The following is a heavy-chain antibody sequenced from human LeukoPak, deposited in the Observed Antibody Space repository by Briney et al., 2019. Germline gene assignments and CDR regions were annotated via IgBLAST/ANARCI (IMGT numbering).Heavy chain of an antibody. CDR3: ARRKLTYYYGMDV. CDR2: ISWNSGSI. Sequence: GGSLRLSCAASGFTFDDYAMHWVRQAPGKGLEWVSGISWNSGSIAYADPVKGRFTVSRDNAKNSLDLQMNTLRAEDTAVYYCARRKLTYYYGMDVWGQGTTVTVSS. CDR1: GFTFDDYA. V-gene: IGHV3-9*01. D-gene: IGHD1-7*01. J-gene: IGHJ6*02.